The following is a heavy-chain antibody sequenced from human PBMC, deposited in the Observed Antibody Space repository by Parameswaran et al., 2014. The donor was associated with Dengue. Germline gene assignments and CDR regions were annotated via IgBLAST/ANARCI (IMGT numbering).Heavy chain of an antibody. Sequence: WVRQAPGQGLEWMGWISAYNGNTNYAQKLQGRVTMTTDTSTSTAYMELRSLRSDDTAVYYCARMVDDYGDSKDAFDIWGQGTMVTVSS. CDR3: ARMVDDYGDSKDAFDI. J-gene: IGHJ3*02. CDR2: ISAYNGNT. V-gene: IGHV1-18*01. D-gene: IGHD4-17*01.